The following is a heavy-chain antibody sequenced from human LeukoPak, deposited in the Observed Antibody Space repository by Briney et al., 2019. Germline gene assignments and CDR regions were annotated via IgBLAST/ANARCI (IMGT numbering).Heavy chain of an antibody. Sequence: QPGGSLRLSCSASGFTFSTYAMHWVRQAPGKGLEYVSTISSNGGDTYHADSVKGRFTISRDNSKNTLYLQMSSLRAEDTAVYYCVNSRMTTVTAFDYWGQGTLVTVPS. CDR3: VNSRMTTVTAFDY. J-gene: IGHJ4*02. V-gene: IGHV3-64D*06. CDR2: ISSNGGDT. D-gene: IGHD4-17*01. CDR1: GFTFSTYA.